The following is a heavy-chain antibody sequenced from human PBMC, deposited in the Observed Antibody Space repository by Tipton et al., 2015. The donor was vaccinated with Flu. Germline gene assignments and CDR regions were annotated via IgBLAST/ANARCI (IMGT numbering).Heavy chain of an antibody. D-gene: IGHD3-10*01. Sequence: SLRLSCAASGFTFSSYAMHWVRQAPGKGLEYVSAISSNGGSTYYANSVKGRFTISRDNSKNTLYLQMGSLRAEDMAVYYCARSGSGSYLYYYGMDVWGQGTTVTVSS. CDR2: ISSNGGST. V-gene: IGHV3-64*01. CDR1: GFTFSSYA. CDR3: ARSGSGSYLYYYGMDV. J-gene: IGHJ6*02.